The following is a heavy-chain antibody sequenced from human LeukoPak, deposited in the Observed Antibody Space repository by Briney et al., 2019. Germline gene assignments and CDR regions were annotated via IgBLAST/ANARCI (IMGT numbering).Heavy chain of an antibody. D-gene: IGHD5-18*01. CDR1: GFTFSSYA. CDR2: IWYDGSNK. J-gene: IGHJ4*02. Sequence: GRSLRLSCAASGFTFSSYAMHWVRQAPGKGLEWVAFIWYDGSNKDYTDSVKGRFTISRDNAKNRLHLQMNSLRAEDTAVYYCARDRSYYDCYGYREYYFDYWGQGTLVTVSS. V-gene: IGHV3-33*01. CDR3: ARDRSYYDCYGYREYYFDY.